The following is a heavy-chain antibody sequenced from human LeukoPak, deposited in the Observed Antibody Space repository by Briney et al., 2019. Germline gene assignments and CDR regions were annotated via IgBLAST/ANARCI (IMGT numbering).Heavy chain of an antibody. CDR2: ISGSGGST. CDR1: GFTFSSHS. Sequence: GGSLRLSCAASGFTFSSHSMNWVRQAPGKGLELVSAISGSGGSTYYADSVKGRFTISRDNSKNTLYLQMNSLRAEDTAVYYCAKWERYSSGSIDYWGQGTLVTVSS. J-gene: IGHJ4*02. V-gene: IGHV3-23*01. D-gene: IGHD6-19*01. CDR3: AKWERYSSGSIDY.